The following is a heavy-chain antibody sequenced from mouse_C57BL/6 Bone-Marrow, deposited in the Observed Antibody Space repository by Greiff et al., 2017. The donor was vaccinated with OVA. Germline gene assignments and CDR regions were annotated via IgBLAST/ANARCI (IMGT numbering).Heavy chain of an antibody. CDR2: IYPGSGST. J-gene: IGHJ2*01. V-gene: IGHV1-55*01. CDR1: GYTFTSYW. D-gene: IGHD2-4*01. CDR3: ASPPLITDGY. Sequence: VQLQHPGAELVKPGASVKMSCRASGYTFTSYWITWVKQRPGQGLEWIGDIYPGSGSTNYNEKFKSKATLTVDTSSSTAYMQLSSLTSEDSAVYYCASPPLITDGYWGQGTTLTVSS.